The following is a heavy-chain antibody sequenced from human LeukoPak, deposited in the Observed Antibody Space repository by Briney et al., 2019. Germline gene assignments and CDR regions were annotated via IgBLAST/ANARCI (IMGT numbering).Heavy chain of an antibody. CDR1: GFTFSSYA. J-gene: IGHJ4*02. D-gene: IGHD1-26*01. Sequence: GGSLRLSCAASGFTFSSYAMSWVRQAPGKGLEWVLAISGSGVRTYYADSVKGRFTISRDNSKNTLYLQMNSLRAEDTAVYYCAKGTWNSGYLGYWGQGTLVTVSS. V-gene: IGHV3-23*01. CDR2: ISGSGVRT. CDR3: AKGTWNSGYLGY.